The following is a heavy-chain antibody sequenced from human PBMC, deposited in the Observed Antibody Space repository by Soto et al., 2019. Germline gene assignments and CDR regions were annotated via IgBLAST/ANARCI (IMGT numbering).Heavy chain of an antibody. Sequence: LRLSCAASGFTFSSYAMSWVRQAPGKGLEWVSAISGSGGSTYYADSVKGRFTISRDDSKNTLYLQMNSLRAEDTAVYYCASYDILTGYPSGYFDYWGQGTLVTVSS. CDR3: ASYDILTGYPSGYFDY. D-gene: IGHD3-9*01. CDR1: GFTFSSYA. CDR2: ISGSGGST. V-gene: IGHV3-23*01. J-gene: IGHJ4*02.